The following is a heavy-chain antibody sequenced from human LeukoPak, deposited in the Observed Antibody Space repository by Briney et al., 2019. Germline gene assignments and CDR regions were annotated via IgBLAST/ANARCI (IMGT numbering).Heavy chain of an antibody. CDR2: IKQDGSEK. Sequence: GGSLRLSCAASGFTFSSSWMSWVRQAPGKGLEWVANIKQDGSEKYYVDSGKGRLTISRDNAKNSLYLQMNSLRAEDTAVYYCARRLAGLGSPFDYWGQGTLVTVSS. CDR3: ARRLAGLGSPFDY. CDR1: GFTFSSSW. V-gene: IGHV3-7*01. J-gene: IGHJ4*02. D-gene: IGHD3-16*01.